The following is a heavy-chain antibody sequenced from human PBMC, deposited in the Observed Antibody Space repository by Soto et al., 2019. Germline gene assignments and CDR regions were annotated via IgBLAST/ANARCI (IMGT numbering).Heavy chain of an antibody. V-gene: IGHV1-8*01. J-gene: IGHJ6*02. CDR3: ARGTKEVRSSGWKVYYYYGMDV. D-gene: IGHD6-19*01. CDR1: GYTFTSYD. CDR2: MNPNSGNT. Sequence: QVQLVQSGAEVKKPGASVKVSCKASGYTFTSYDINWVRQATGQGLEWMGWMNPNSGNTGYAQKFQGRVTMTRNTSISTAYMGLSSLRSEDTAVYYCARGTKEVRSSGWKVYYYYGMDVWGQGTTVTVSS.